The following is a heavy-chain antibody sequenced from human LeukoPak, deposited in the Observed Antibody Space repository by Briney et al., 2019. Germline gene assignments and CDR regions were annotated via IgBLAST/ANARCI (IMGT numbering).Heavy chain of an antibody. CDR2: IIPILGIA. CDR1: GGTFSSYA. CDR3: AREGGDGYNGAFDI. D-gene: IGHD5-24*01. J-gene: IGHJ3*02. V-gene: IGHV1-69*04. Sequence: VASVKVSCKASGGTFSSYAISWVRQAPGQGLEWMGRIIPILGIANYAQKFQGRVTITADKSTSTAYMELSSLRSEDTAVYYCAREGGDGYNGAFDIWGQGTMVTVSS.